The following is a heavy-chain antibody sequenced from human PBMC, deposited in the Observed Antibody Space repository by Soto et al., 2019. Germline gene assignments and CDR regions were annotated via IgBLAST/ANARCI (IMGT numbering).Heavy chain of an antibody. CDR3: AEGGGRMDV. J-gene: IGHJ6*02. Sequence: ESGPTLVNPTHTLTLTCNFSGFSLNTRVVGVLWIRQPPGKATEWLALIYWNEDKRYNPSLKNRLTRTKDTSKGQVVLKMTDMDAVDTGTYHCAEGGGRMDVWGRGTTVTLSS. CDR2: IYWNEDK. V-gene: IGHV2-5*01. CDR1: GFSLNTRVVG.